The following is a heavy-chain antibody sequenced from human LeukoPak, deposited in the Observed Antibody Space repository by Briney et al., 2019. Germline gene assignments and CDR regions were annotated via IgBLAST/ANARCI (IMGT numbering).Heavy chain of an antibody. CDR2: ISAYNGNT. J-gene: IGHJ4*02. V-gene: IGHV1-18*01. D-gene: IGHD3-22*01. CDR3: AREYYYDSSGYYPGY. CDR1: GYTFTSYG. Sequence: ASVKVSCKASGYTFTSYGISWVRQAPGQGLEWMGWISAYNGNTNYAQKLQGRVTMTTDTSTSTAYMELRSLRSDDTAVYYCAREYYYDSSGYYPGYWGQGTLVTVSS.